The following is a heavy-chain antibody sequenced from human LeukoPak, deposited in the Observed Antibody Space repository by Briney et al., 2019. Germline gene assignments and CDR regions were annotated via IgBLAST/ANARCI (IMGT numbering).Heavy chain of an antibody. CDR2: ISGDGGST. J-gene: IGHJ4*02. D-gene: IGHD3-22*01. CDR3: AKDENSGYPLDY. Sequence: GGSLRLSCAASGFTFDDYAMHWVRQAPGKGLEWVFLISGDGGSTYYADSVKGRFTISRDNSKNSLYLQMNSLRTEDTALYYCAKDENSGYPLDYWGQGTLVTVSS. CDR1: GFTFDDYA. V-gene: IGHV3-43*02.